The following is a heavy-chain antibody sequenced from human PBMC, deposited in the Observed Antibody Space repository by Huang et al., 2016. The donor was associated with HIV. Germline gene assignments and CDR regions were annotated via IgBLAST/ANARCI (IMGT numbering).Heavy chain of an antibody. CDR2: MYRGGST. D-gene: IGHD2-8*02. J-gene: IGHJ4*02. V-gene: IGHV3-53*01. Sequence: EVQLVESGGGLIQPGGSLRLSCAASGFTVSTNYMTWVRQAPGKGLEWVSLMYRGGSTYYADSVKGRFTISRDDSENTLYLHMTSLRAGDTAVYYCAKEGDTGAALGYWGQGTLVTVS. CDR1: GFTVSTNY. CDR3: AKEGDTGAALGY.